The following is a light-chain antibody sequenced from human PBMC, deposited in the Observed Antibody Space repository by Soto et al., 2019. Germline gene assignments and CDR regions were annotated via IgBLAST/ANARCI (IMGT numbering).Light chain of an antibody. CDR2: AAS. V-gene: IGKV1-6*01. J-gene: IGKJ4*01. CDR3: RQDYDFPLT. Sequence: AIQMTQSPSSVSASLGDRVTIICRASQDIGNDLAWYQQRPGQAPKLLIYAASSLQSGLPPRFSGGGSGTVCTFTIINPQPGDIATSYCRQDYDFPLTFGGGTKVEIK. CDR1: QDIGND.